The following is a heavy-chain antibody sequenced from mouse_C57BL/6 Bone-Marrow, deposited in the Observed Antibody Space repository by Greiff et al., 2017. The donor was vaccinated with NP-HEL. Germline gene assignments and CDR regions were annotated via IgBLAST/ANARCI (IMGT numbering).Heavy chain of an antibody. V-gene: IGHV1-63*01. J-gene: IGHJ2*01. D-gene: IGHD1-1*01. CDR3: ARLGYIYGSSAGDYFDY. CDR2: IYPGGGYT. Sequence: QVQLQQSGAELVRPGTSVKMSCKASGYTFTNYWIGWAKQRPGHGLEWIGDIYPGGGYTNYNEKFKGKATLTEDKSSSTAYMQFSSLTSEDSAIYYGARLGYIYGSSAGDYFDYWGQGTTLTVSS. CDR1: GYTFTNYW.